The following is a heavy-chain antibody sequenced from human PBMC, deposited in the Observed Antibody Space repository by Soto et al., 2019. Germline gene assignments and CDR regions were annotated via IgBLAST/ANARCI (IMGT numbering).Heavy chain of an antibody. CDR1: GYTFTGYY. V-gene: IGHV1-2*02. CDR2: INPNSGGT. D-gene: IGHD6-6*01. J-gene: IGHJ4*02. Sequence: ASVKVSCTASGYTFTGYYMHWVRQAPGQGLEWMGWINPNSGGTNYAQKFQGRVTMTRDTSVSTAYMELSRLRSDDTAVYYCAREAFEYSRSSDWGQGTLVTVYS. CDR3: AREAFEYSRSSD.